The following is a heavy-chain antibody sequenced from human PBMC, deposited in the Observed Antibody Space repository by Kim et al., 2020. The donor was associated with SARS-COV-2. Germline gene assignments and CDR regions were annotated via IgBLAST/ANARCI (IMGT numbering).Heavy chain of an antibody. D-gene: IGHD2-15*01. CDR1: GGSFSDYY. J-gene: IGHJ6*02. CDR3: ARGKVVVDGMDV. Sequence: SETLSLTCAVYGGSFSDYYWSWIRQPPGKGLEWIGEINHSGSTNYNPSLKSRSTNYNPSLKSRVTISVDTSKNQFSLKVSSVTAADTAVYYCARGKVVVDGMDVWGQGTTVTVSS. CDR2: INHSGST. V-gene: IGHV4-34*01.